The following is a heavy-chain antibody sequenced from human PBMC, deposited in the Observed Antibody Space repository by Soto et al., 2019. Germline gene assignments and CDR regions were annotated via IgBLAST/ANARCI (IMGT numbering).Heavy chain of an antibody. CDR1: GFTFSNAW. J-gene: IGHJ3*02. CDR2: IKSKTDGGTT. V-gene: IGHV3-15*01. D-gene: IGHD5-18*01. Sequence: GGSLRLSCAASGFTFSNAWMSWVRQAPGKGLEWVGRIKSKTDGGTTDYAAPVKGRFTISRDDSKNTRYLQMNSLKTEDTAVYYCTTVREVDTAMADAFDIWGQGTMVTVSS. CDR3: TTVREVDTAMADAFDI.